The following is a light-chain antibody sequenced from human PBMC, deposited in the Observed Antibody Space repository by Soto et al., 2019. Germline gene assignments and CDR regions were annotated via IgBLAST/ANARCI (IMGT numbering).Light chain of an antibody. CDR2: GAS. CDR1: QSVSSSY. Sequence: EIVLTQSPGTLSLSPGERATLSCRASQSVSSSYLAWYQHKPGQAPRLLIYGASSRATGIPDRFSGSGSGTDFTLTIRRLEPEDFAVYYCQQYGSSYPWTFGQGTKVDI. J-gene: IGKJ1*01. V-gene: IGKV3-20*01. CDR3: QQYGSSYPWT.